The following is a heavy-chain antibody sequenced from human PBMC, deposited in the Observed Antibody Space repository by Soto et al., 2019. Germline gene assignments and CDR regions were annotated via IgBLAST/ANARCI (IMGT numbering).Heavy chain of an antibody. CDR1: GYTFSSNG. D-gene: IGHD6-19*01. V-gene: IGHV1-18*04. J-gene: IGHJ4*02. CDR3: ARLHGYSSCWYDY. Sequence: QVQLVQSGAEVKKPGASVKVSCKASGYTFSSNGVSWVRQAPGQGLEWMGWISTFNGNAHYAQKFQGRVTMTTDTSTNTAYMELTSLSSDDTAVYYCARLHGYSSCWYDYWGQGTLVTVSS. CDR2: ISTFNGNA.